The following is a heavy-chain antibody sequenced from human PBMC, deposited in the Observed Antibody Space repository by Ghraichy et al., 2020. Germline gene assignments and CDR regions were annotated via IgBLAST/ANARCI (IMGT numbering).Heavy chain of an antibody. CDR1: GFTFSSYA. J-gene: IGHJ3*02. CDR3: VKDCNTGYSSGRINDAFDI. D-gene: IGHD6-19*01. Sequence: GGSLRLSCAASGFTFSSYAMSWVRQAPGKGLEWVSAISGSGGSTYYADSVKGRFTISRDNSKNTLYLQMNSLRAEDTAVYYCVKDCNTGYSSGRINDAFDIWGQGTMVTVSS. CDR2: ISGSGGST. V-gene: IGHV3-23*01.